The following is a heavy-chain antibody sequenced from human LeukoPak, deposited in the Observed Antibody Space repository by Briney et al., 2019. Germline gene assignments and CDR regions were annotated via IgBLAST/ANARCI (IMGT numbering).Heavy chain of an antibody. CDR3: ARQRRSSGYYLRQFDY. J-gene: IGHJ4*02. D-gene: IGHD3-9*01. CDR2: LYYSGST. CDR1: GGSISSTSYY. Sequence: PSETLSLTCTVSGGSISSTSYYWGWIRQPPGKGLEWIGSLYYSGSTYYNPSLKSRVTISVDTSKNQFSLKLSSVTAADTAVYYCARQRRSSGYYLRQFDYWGQGTLVTVSS. V-gene: IGHV4-39*01.